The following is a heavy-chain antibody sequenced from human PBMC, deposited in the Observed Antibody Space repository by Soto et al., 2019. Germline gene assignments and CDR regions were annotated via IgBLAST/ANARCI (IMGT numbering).Heavy chain of an antibody. V-gene: IGHV3-23*01. J-gene: IGHJ4*02. CDR3: AKFEEGWFGELLLGVDY. CDR1: GFTFSSYA. CDR2: ISGSGGST. D-gene: IGHD3-10*01. Sequence: EVQLLESGGGLVQPGGSLRLSCAASGFTFSSYAMSWVRQAPGKGLEWVSAISGSGGSTYYADSVKGRFTISRDNSKNTLYLQMNSLRAEDTVVYYCAKFEEGWFGELLLGVDYWGQGTLVTVSS.